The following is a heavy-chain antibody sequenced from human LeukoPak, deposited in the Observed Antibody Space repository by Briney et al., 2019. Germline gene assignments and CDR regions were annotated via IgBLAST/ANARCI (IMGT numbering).Heavy chain of an antibody. D-gene: IGHD5-12*01. CDR1: GFTFSSYG. CDR3: ARDLTEYSGYLDAFDI. J-gene: IGHJ3*02. CDR2: ISSSSSYI. Sequence: KPGGSLRLSCAASGFTFSSYGMIWVRQAPGKGLEWVSSISSSSSYIYYADSVKGRFTISRDNAKNSLYLQMNSLRAEDTAVYYCARDLTEYSGYLDAFDIWGQGTMVTVSS. V-gene: IGHV3-21*01.